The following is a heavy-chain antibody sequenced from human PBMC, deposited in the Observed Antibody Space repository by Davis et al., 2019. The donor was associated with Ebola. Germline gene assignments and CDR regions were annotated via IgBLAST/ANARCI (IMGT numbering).Heavy chain of an antibody. Sequence: SETLSLTCAVSGGSISSSNWWSWVRQPPGKGLEWIGEIYHSGSTNYNPSLKSRVTISVDTSKNQFSLKLSSVTAADTAVYYCARAPIVVVPAAIRRGWFDPWGQGTLVTVSS. J-gene: IGHJ5*02. D-gene: IGHD2-2*02. V-gene: IGHV4-4*02. CDR1: GGSISSSNW. CDR2: IYHSGST. CDR3: ARAPIVVVPAAIRRGWFDP.